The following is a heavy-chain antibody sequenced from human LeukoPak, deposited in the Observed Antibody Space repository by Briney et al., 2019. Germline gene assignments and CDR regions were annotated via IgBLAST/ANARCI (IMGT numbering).Heavy chain of an antibody. J-gene: IGHJ5*02. CDR1: GFTFSSYA. CDR2: ISYDGSNK. CDR3: ARDPLYCSSTSCHEISNWFDP. V-gene: IGHV3-30-3*01. Sequence: GRSLRLSCAGSGFTFSSYAMHWVRQASGKGLEWVAVISYDGSNKYYADSVKGRFTISRDNSKNTLYLQMNSLRAEDTAVYYCARDPLYCSSTSCHEISNWFDPWGQGTLVTVSS. D-gene: IGHD2-2*01.